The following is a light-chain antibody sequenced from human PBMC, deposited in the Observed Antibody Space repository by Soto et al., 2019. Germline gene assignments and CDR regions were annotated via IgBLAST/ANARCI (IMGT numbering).Light chain of an antibody. J-gene: IGLJ2*01. CDR2: RYD. CDR1: SSNIGKHP. Sequence: QSVLTQPPSASGTPGQSVIVSCSGGSSNIGKHPVSWYQQLPGTAPKLLFYRYDQRPSGVPDRFSASKSAASASLAINGLQSEDEADYFCATWDDGLGAPLFGEGTKVTVL. CDR3: ATWDDGLGAPL. V-gene: IGLV1-44*01.